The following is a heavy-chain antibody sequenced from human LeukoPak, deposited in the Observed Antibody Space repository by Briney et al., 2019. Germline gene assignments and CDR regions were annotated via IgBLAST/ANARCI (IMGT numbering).Heavy chain of an antibody. V-gene: IGHV4-30-2*01. D-gene: IGHD6-13*01. CDR1: GGSITSGGYS. CDR2: IYPGGST. Sequence: SETLSLTCAVSGGSITSGGYSWSWIRQPPGKGLEWIGCIYPGGSTYYNPSLKSRVTISIDRPKNQFSLELRSVTAADTAVYYCARGGAIAAVPDIWGQGTMVTVSS. CDR3: ARGGAIAAVPDI. J-gene: IGHJ3*02.